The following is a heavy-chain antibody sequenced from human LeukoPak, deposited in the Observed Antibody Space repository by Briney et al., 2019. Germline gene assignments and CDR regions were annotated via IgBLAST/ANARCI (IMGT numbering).Heavy chain of an antibody. V-gene: IGHV5-51*01. D-gene: IGHD6-19*01. J-gene: IGHJ4*02. CDR1: GYSFTSYW. Sequence: GESLKISCKGSGYSFTSYWIGWVRQMPGKGLEWMGIIYPGDSDTRYSPSFQGQVTISADKSSSTAYLQWSSLKASDTAMYYCARPHRGFGYSSGWYYFDYWGQGTLVTVSS. CDR3: ARPHRGFGYSSGWYYFDY. CDR2: IYPGDSDT.